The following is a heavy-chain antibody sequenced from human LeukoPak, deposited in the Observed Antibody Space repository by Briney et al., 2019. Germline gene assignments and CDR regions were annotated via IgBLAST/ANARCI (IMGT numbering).Heavy chain of an antibody. V-gene: IGHV4-34*01. D-gene: IGHD6-19*01. Sequence: SETLSLTCAVSGVPFSNYYCSWVRQSPRQGLEWIGEINHSGYTNYNPSLKSRVTMSTDTSKNQFSLILTSVTAADAGVYYCTRAVAGHPDWGQGTLVTVSS. CDR1: GVPFSNYY. J-gene: IGHJ4*02. CDR3: TRAVAGHPD. CDR2: INHSGYT.